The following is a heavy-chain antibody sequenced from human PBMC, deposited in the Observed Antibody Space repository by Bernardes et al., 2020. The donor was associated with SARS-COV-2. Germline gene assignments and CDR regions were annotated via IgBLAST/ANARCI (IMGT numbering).Heavy chain of an antibody. Sequence: GGSRRLSCAASRFTFSTSWMHWVLPSPGEGLVWVSRTNADGGDINYADSVRGRFTISRDNAKNTLYLQMNSLRADDTAVYYCAKAGNYRFDFWGQGTLVTVSS. J-gene: IGHJ4*02. V-gene: IGHV3-74*01. CDR2: TNADGGDI. CDR1: RFTFSTSW. D-gene: IGHD1-7*01. CDR3: AKAGNYRFDF.